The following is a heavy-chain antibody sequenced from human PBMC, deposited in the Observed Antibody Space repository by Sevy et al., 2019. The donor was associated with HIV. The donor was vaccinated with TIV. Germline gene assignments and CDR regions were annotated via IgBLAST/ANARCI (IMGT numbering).Heavy chain of an antibody. J-gene: IGHJ4*02. Sequence: GGSLRLSCAASGFAFSSYSMNWVRQAPGKGLEWVSYISSSSSTIYYTDSVKGRFTISRDSAKNSLYLQMNRLRAEDRAVYYCARVSGYSSSWSYFDYWGQGTLVTVSS. CDR1: GFAFSSYS. CDR3: ARVSGYSSSWSYFDY. D-gene: IGHD6-13*01. CDR2: ISSSSSTI. V-gene: IGHV3-48*01.